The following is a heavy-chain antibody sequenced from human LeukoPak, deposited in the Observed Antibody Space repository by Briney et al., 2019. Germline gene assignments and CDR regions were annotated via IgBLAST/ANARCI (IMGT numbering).Heavy chain of an antibody. J-gene: IGHJ4*02. Sequence: SETLSLTCTVSGGSISSGGYYWSWIRQHPGKGLEWIGYIYYGGSTYYNPSLKSRVTISVDTSKNQFSLKLSSVTAADTAVYYRARAGNWNDAVDYWGQGTLVTVSS. CDR3: ARAGNWNDAVDY. D-gene: IGHD1-1*01. CDR2: IYYGGST. CDR1: GGSISSGGYY. V-gene: IGHV4-61*08.